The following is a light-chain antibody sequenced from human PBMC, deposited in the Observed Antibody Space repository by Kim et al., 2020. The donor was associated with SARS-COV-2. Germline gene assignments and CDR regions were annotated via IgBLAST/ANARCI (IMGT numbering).Light chain of an antibody. CDR3: ATWDDTLKGWV. CDR2: YND. Sequence: SQRVTISCSGGSSNIGNNAVNWYQQSPGKPPRLLVYYNDVLPSGVSGRFSGSKSGTSASLAISGLQSEDEADYYCATWDDTLKGWVFGGGTQLTVL. CDR1: SSNIGNNA. V-gene: IGLV1-36*01. J-gene: IGLJ2*01.